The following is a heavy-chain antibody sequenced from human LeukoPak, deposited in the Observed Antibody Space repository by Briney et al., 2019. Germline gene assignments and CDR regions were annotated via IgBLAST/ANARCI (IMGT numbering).Heavy chain of an antibody. CDR1: GFTFSSYT. D-gene: IGHD2-15*01. CDR2: ISSSSSYI. CDR3: AKSPVSSCRGSFCYPFDY. J-gene: IGHJ4*02. Sequence: GGSLRLSCAASGFTFSSYTMNWVRQAPGKGLEWVSSISSSSSYIYYADSVKGRFTISRDNAKNSLYLQMNTLRAEDTAVYFCAKSPVSSCRGSFCYPFDYWGQGNLVTVSS. V-gene: IGHV3-21*04.